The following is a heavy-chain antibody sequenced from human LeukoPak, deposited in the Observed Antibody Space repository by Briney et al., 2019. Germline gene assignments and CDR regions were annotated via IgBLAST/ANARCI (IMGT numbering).Heavy chain of an antibody. CDR1: GFTFSSYW. CDR3: ARATASNWFDP. V-gene: IGHV3-7*01. CDR2: IKEDGSEK. D-gene: IGHD2-21*01. Sequence: GGSLRLSCAASGFTFSSYWMSWVRQAPGKGLEWVASIKEDGSEKYYVDSLKGRFTISRDNAKNSLYLQMNSLRAEDTAVYYCARATASNWFDPWGQGTLVTVSS. J-gene: IGHJ5*02.